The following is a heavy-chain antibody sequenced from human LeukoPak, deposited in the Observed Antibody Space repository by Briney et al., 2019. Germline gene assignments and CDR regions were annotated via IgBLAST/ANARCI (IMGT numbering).Heavy chain of an antibody. V-gene: IGHV3-48*01. Sequence: GGSLRLSCATSGFTFSRYSMNWVRQAPGKGLEWVSYISSGSSTIYYADSVKGRFTISRDNSKNMLYLQMNSLRAEDTAVYYCARHDWFDPWGQGTLVTVSS. CDR3: ARHDWFDP. CDR2: ISSGSSTI. D-gene: IGHD3-3*01. CDR1: GFTFSRYS. J-gene: IGHJ5*02.